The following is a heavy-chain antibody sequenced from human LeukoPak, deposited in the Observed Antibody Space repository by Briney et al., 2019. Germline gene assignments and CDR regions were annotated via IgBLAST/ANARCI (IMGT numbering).Heavy chain of an antibody. J-gene: IGHJ4*02. CDR1: GFTFSSYG. CDR2: ISYDGSNK. V-gene: IGHV3-30*18. CDR3: AKDLRILALGLDY. Sequence: GGSLRLSCAASGFTFSSYGMHWVRQAPGKGLEWVAVISYDGSNKYYADSVKGRFTISRDNSKSTLYPQMNSLRAEDTAVYYRAKDLRILALGLDYWGQGTLVTVSS. D-gene: IGHD3-10*01.